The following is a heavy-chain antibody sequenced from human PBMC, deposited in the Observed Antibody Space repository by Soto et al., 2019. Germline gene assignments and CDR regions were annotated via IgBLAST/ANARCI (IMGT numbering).Heavy chain of an antibody. D-gene: IGHD3-22*01. J-gene: IGHJ2*01. CDR1: GYTFTGYY. V-gene: IGHV1-2*02. CDR3: AREGYDSSGYYGGGYWYFDI. CDR2: INPKSGGT. Sequence: KLSCRACGYTFTGYYMHWVRRAPKQGPDGMGWINPKSGGTKSSQTFQGRVTITRDTPASTAYMELSRLRSEATAVHYCAREGYDSSGYYGGGYWYFDIWARGSL.